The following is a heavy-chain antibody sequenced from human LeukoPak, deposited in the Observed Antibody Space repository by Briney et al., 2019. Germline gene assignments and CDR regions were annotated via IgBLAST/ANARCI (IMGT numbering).Heavy chain of an antibody. CDR2: IIPIFGTA. V-gene: IGHV1-69*05. D-gene: IGHD1-26*01. Sequence: ASVKVSCKASGGTFSSYAISWVRQAPGQGLEWMGRIIPIFGTANYAQKFQGRVTITTDESTSTAYMELSSLRSEDTAVYHCARDSRLGATGPSFYFDYWGQGTLVTVSS. J-gene: IGHJ4*02. CDR3: ARDSRLGATGPSFYFDY. CDR1: GGTFSSYA.